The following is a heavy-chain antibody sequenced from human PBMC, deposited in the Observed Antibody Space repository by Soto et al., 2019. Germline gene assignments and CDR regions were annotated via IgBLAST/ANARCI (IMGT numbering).Heavy chain of an antibody. J-gene: IGHJ6*02. D-gene: IGHD6-13*01. CDR2: ISYDGSKK. CDR3: EKDRVLGSSSWLYYCDYVMDV. V-gene: IGHV3-30*18. CDR1: GFTFRSYG. Sequence: QVQLVESGGGVVKPGRSLRLSCAASGFTFRSYGMHWVRQAPGKGLEWVAVISYDGSKKYYADSVKGRFTISRDNSKNTLYLQMDSLRSEDTAVYYCEKDRVLGSSSWLYYCDYVMDVWGQGTTVTVSS.